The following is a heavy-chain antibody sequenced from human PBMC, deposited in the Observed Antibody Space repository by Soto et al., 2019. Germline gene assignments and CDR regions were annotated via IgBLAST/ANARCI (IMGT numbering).Heavy chain of an antibody. Sequence: SETLSLTCTVSGGSISSSNYYWGWIRQSPGKGLEWIGSINYSGNTYYNPSLTGRVTISVGTSQSQFSMKLTSMTAADTAVYFCVRLPGYCSGTSCYGYYVLHVSGQATMVTVSS. D-gene: IGHD2-2*01. J-gene: IGHJ6*02. CDR3: VRLPGYCSGTSCYGYYVLHV. CDR1: GGSISSSNYY. CDR2: INYSGNT. V-gene: IGHV4-39*01.